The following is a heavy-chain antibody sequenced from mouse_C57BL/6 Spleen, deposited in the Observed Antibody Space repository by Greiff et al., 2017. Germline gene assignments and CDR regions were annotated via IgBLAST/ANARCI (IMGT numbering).Heavy chain of an antibody. CDR3: ASPRWLLRNYAMDY. D-gene: IGHD2-3*01. CDR1: GFTFSDYG. CDR2: ISSGSSTI. J-gene: IGHJ4*01. Sequence: VQLKESGGGLVKPGGSLKLSCAASGFTFSDYGMHWVRQAPEKGLEWVAYISSGSSTIYYADTVKGRFPISRDNAKNTLFLQMTSLRSEDTAMYYCASPRWLLRNYAMDYWGQGTSVTVSS. V-gene: IGHV5-17*01.